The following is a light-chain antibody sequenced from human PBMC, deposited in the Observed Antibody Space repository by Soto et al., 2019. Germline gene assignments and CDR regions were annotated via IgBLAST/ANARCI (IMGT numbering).Light chain of an antibody. J-gene: IGKJ4*01. Sequence: EIVLTQSPGTLSLSPRERATLSCRASQSVSSSYLAWYQQKPGQTPRLLIYGASSRATGIPDRFSGSGSGTDFTLTIIRLEPEDFAVYYCQQYGSSPLTFGGGTKV. CDR3: QQYGSSPLT. CDR2: GAS. V-gene: IGKV3-20*01. CDR1: QSVSSSY.